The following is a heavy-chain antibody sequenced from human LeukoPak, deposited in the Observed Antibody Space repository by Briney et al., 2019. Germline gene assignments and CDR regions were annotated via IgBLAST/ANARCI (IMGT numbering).Heavy chain of an antibody. Sequence: GGSLRLSCAASGFTFSSYWMSWVRQAPGKGLEWVANIKQDGSEKYYVDSVKGRFTISRDNAKNSPYLQMNSLRAEDTAVYYCARVPRYFDWSYYNDYWGQGTLVTVSS. J-gene: IGHJ4*02. CDR3: ARVPRYFDWSYYNDY. CDR1: GFTFSSYW. CDR2: IKQDGSEK. V-gene: IGHV3-7*03. D-gene: IGHD3-9*01.